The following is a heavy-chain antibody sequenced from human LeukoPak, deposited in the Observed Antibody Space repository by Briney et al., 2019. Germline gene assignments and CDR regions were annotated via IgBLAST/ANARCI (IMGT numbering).Heavy chain of an antibody. CDR1: GFTFSSYG. CDR3: ARDPGEGSGSYYPD. CDR2: IWYDGSNK. D-gene: IGHD3-10*01. J-gene: IGHJ3*01. Sequence: QPGRSLRLSCAASGFTFSSYGMHWVRQAPGKGLEWVAVIWYDGSNKYYADSVKGRFTISRDNSKNTLYLQMNSLRAEDTAVYYCARDPGEGSGSYYPDWGQGTMVTVSS. V-gene: IGHV3-33*01.